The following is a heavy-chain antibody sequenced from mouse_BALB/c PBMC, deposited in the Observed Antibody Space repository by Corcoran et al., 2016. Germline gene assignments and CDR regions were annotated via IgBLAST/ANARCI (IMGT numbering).Heavy chain of an antibody. D-gene: IGHD2-14*01. CDR2: IYPGSIST. CDR1: GYTFTDYV. Sequence: QVQLQQSGPELVKPGTSVKMSCKASGYTFTDYVITWVKQRSGQGLEWIGEIYPGSISTYYNEKFKGKATLTADKSSNTAYIQLSSLTSEDSAVYFCARRGYYRYDGFAYWGQGTLVTVSA. CDR3: ARRGYYRYDGFAY. J-gene: IGHJ3*01. V-gene: IGHV1-77*01.